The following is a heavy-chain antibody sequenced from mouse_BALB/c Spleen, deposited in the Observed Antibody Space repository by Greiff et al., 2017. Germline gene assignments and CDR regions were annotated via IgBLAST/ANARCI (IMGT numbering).Heavy chain of an antibody. Sequence: EVQLQQSGPGLVKPSQSLSLTCSVTGYSITSGYYWNWIRQFPGNKLEWMGYISYDGSNNYNPSLKNRISITRDTSKNQFFLKLNSVTTEDTATYYCAKLGRGLAYWGQGTLVTVSA. V-gene: IGHV3-6*02. CDR1: GYSITSGYY. D-gene: IGHD4-1*01. CDR3: AKLGRGLAY. CDR2: ISYDGSN. J-gene: IGHJ3*01.